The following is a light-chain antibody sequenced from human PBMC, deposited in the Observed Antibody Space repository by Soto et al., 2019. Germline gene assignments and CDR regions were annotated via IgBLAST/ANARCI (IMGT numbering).Light chain of an antibody. J-gene: IGLJ2*01. CDR1: SGSMASNY. CDR2: EDN. CDR3: QSYDSSNHEV. Sequence: NFMLTQPHSVSESPGKTVTISCTRSSGSMASNYVQWYQQRPGSAPTTVIYEDNQRPSGVPDRFSGSIDSSSNSASLTISGLKTEDEADYYCQSYDSSNHEVFGGGTKVTVL. V-gene: IGLV6-57*03.